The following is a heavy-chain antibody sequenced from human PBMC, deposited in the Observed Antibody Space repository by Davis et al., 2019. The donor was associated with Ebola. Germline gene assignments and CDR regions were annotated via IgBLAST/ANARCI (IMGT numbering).Heavy chain of an antibody. CDR3: AKPSKRFRELLSSYYYGMDV. D-gene: IGHD3-10*01. CDR1: GYTFTSYG. CDR2: IIPIFGTA. V-gene: IGHV1-69*13. J-gene: IGHJ6*02. Sequence: SVKVSCKASGYTFTSYGISWVRQAPGQGLEWMGGIIPIFGTANYAQKFQGRVTITADESTSTAYMELSSLRSGDTAVYYCAKPSKRFRELLSSYYYGMDVWGQGTTVTVSS.